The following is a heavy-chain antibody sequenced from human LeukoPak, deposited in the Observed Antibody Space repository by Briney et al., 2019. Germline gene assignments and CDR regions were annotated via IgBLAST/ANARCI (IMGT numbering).Heavy chain of an antibody. CDR1: GFTFSNYW. Sequence: GGSLRLPCVASGFTFSNYWMHWVRQPPGKGLVWVSRLNNDGSRTSYADSVQGRFTISRDNAKNTLYLQMNSLRDEDTAVYYCACGDSGGIKRWLQAPLDYWGQGTLVTVS. J-gene: IGHJ4*02. V-gene: IGHV3-74*01. CDR3: ACGDSGGIKRWLQAPLDY. D-gene: IGHD5-24*01. CDR2: LNNDGSRT.